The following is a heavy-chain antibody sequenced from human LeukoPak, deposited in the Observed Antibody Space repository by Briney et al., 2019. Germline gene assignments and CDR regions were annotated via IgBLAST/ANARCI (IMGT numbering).Heavy chain of an antibody. V-gene: IGHV3-66*01. CDR3: ARVGTYYYDSSGYYYGNYFDY. J-gene: IGHJ4*02. Sequence: AGGSLRLSCAASGFTVSSNYMSWVRQAPGKGLEWVSVIYSGGSTYYADSVKGRFTISRDNSKNTLYLQMNSLRAEDTAVYYCARVGTYYYDSSGYYYGNYFDYWGQGTLVTVSS. D-gene: IGHD3-22*01. CDR2: IYSGGST. CDR1: GFTVSSNY.